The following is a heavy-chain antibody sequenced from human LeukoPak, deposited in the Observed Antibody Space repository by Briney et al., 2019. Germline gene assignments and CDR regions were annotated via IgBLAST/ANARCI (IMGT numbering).Heavy chain of an antibody. D-gene: IGHD6-6*01. CDR1: GFTFSSYA. CDR3: AKDRWRRSSGGFDY. CDR2: ITGSGGST. V-gene: IGHV3-23*01. Sequence: GGSLRLSCAAAGFTFSSYAMSWVRQAPGKGLEWVSAITGSGGSTYYADSVKGRFTISRDDSKNTLYLQMNSLRAEDTAVYYCAKDRWRRSSGGFDYWGQGTLVTVSS. J-gene: IGHJ4*02.